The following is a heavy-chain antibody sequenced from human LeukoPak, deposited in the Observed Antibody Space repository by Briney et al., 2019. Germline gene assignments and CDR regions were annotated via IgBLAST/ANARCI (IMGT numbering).Heavy chain of an antibody. CDR1: GFTFSSYG. V-gene: IGHV3-30*18. D-gene: IGHD3-22*01. Sequence: GGSLRLSCAASGFTFSSYGMHWVRQAPGKGLEWVAIISYDGSNKYYADSVKGRFTISRDNSKNTLYLQMNSLRAEDTAVYYCAKDQRYYDSSGYYGHRSFDYWGQGTLVTVSS. CDR2: ISYDGSNK. CDR3: AKDQRYYDSSGYYGHRSFDY. J-gene: IGHJ4*02.